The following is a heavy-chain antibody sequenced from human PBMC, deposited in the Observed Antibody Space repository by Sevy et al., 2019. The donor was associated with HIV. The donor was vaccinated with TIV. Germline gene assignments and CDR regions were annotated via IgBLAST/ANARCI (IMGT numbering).Heavy chain of an antibody. Sequence: GGSLRLSCVVSGLTFSSDSMNWVRQAPGKGLEWLEYISSSSRTIYYAHSVEGRFTISRDNDKKSVFLQMNNLRDEDSATYYCARDVDTPFVRSFDSWGQGTLVTVSS. CDR2: ISSSSRTI. CDR3: ARDVDTPFVRSFDS. J-gene: IGHJ4*02. CDR1: GLTFSSDS. V-gene: IGHV3-48*02. D-gene: IGHD5-18*01.